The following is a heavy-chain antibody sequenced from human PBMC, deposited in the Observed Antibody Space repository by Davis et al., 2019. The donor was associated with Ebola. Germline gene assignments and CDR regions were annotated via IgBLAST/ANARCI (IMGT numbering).Heavy chain of an antibody. CDR2: IYYSGST. Sequence: SETLSLTCTVSGGSISSSSYYWGWIRQPPGKGLEWIGSIYYSGSTYYNPSLKSRVTISVDTSKNQFSLKLSSVTAADTAVYYCASLNIVLMVYAEGYYFDYWGQGTLVTVSS. D-gene: IGHD2-8*01. CDR1: GGSISSSSYY. V-gene: IGHV4-39*01. CDR3: ASLNIVLMVYAEGYYFDY. J-gene: IGHJ4*02.